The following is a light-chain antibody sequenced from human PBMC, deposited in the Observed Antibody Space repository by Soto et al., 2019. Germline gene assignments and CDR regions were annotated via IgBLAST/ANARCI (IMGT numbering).Light chain of an antibody. Sequence: DIQMTQSPSTLSASVGDRVTITCRASQTITTWLAWYQQKPGKAPKLLIYDASSLESGVPSRFSGGGSGTEFTLTISILQPDDFATYYCQQYSSYSPFTFGPGTKVDMK. CDR3: QQYSSYSPFT. V-gene: IGKV1-5*01. CDR2: DAS. J-gene: IGKJ3*01. CDR1: QTITTW.